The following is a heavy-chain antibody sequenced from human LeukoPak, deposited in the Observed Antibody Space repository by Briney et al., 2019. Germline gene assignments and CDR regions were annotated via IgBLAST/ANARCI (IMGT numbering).Heavy chain of an antibody. CDR1: GYTFTGYY. CDR3: ARGRTYYDSSGPVDY. CDR2: INPNSGGT. V-gene: IGHV1-2*02. Sequence: ASVKVSCKASGYTFTGYYMHWVRQAPGQGLEWVGWINPNSGGTNYAQKFQGRVTMTRDTSISTAYMELSRLRSDDTAVYYCARGRTYYDSSGPVDYWGQGTLVTVSS. J-gene: IGHJ4*02. D-gene: IGHD3-22*01.